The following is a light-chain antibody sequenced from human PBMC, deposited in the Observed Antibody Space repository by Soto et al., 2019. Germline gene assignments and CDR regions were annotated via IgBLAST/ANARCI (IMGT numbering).Light chain of an antibody. J-gene: IGKJ4*01. V-gene: IGKV3-11*01. CDR2: GAS. CDR3: QEYINWPSLT. CDR1: QSVTTR. Sequence: IVLTQSPGTLSLSPGERVTLSCRASQSVTTRLAWYQHKPGQAPTLLMSGASNRASGVPVRFSGSGSGTDFTLTITRLEPEDFAVYYCQEYINWPSLTFGGGTKVDIK.